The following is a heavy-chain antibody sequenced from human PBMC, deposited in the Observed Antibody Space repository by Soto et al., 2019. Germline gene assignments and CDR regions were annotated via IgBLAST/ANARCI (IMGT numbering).Heavy chain of an antibody. Sequence: RRLSCAASGFTFGDYGIDWVRQAPGKGLEWLALISFDGTEQHYADSVKGRFTISRDNSKNTLYLQMNSLRVDDTAVYYCTISLTYSFDYWGQGTLVTVSS. J-gene: IGHJ4*02. CDR3: TISLTYSFDY. D-gene: IGHD2-21*02. CDR2: ISFDGTEQ. V-gene: IGHV3-30*03. CDR1: GFTFGDYG.